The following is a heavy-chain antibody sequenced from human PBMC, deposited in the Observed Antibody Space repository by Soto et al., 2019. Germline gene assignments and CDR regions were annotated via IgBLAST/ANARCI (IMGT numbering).Heavy chain of an antibody. J-gene: IGHJ6*03. D-gene: IGHD3-3*01. CDR2: ISGSGGST. CDR3: AKGAGRFLEWLRRGYYMDV. V-gene: IGHV3-23*01. CDR1: GFTFSSYA. Sequence: GGSLRLSCAASGFTFSSYAMSWVRQAPGKGLVWVSAISGSGGSTYYADSVKGRFTISRDNSKNTLYLQMNSLRAEDTAVYYCAKGAGRFLEWLRRGYYMDVWGKGTTVTVSS.